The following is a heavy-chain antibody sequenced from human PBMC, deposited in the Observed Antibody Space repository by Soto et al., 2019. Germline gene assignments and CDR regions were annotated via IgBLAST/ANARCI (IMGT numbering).Heavy chain of an antibody. J-gene: IGHJ6*02. CDR2: ISAYNGNT. CDR3: ATSSPFWSFFYTGIYYHYGMDF. V-gene: IGHV1-18*01. CDR1: GYTFTSYG. D-gene: IGHD3-3*01. Sequence: GASVKVSCKASGYTFTSYGISWVRQAPGQGLEWMGWISAYNGNTNYAQKLQGRVTMTTDTSTDTAYMELSSLRSEDTAVYYCATSSPFWSFFYTGIYYHYGMDFWGQGTTVTVSS.